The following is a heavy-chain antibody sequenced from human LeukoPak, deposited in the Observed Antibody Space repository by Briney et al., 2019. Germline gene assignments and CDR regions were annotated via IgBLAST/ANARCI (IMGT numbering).Heavy chain of an antibody. CDR3: TYGDYPLTY. Sequence: GGSLRLSCTASGLSVSGNYWHWVRQAPGKALEWVSTIYSDGKTLYTKSVKGRFTFSRDKSKNTFYLQMNSLRAEDTAVYFCTYGDYPLTYWGQGTLVTVSS. V-gene: IGHV3-66*01. J-gene: IGHJ4*02. CDR2: IYSDGKT. CDR1: GLSVSGNY. D-gene: IGHD4-17*01.